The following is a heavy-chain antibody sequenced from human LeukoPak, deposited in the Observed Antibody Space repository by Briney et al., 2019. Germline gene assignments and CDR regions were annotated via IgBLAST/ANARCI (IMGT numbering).Heavy chain of an antibody. Sequence: GGSLRLSRAASGFTFSDYYMNWIRQAPGKGLEWVSYISSSGSTIYYADSVKGRFTISRDNAKNSLYLQMNSLRAEDTAVYYCARGGEMATQLFFYLDYWGQGTLVTVSS. CDR2: ISSSGSTI. J-gene: IGHJ4*02. CDR3: ARGGEMATQLFFYLDY. CDR1: GFTFSDYY. V-gene: IGHV3-11*04. D-gene: IGHD5-24*01.